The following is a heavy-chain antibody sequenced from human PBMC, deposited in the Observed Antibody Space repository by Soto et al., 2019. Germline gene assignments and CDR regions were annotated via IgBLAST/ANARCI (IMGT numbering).Heavy chain of an antibody. D-gene: IGHD2-2*01. CDR1: GYTFTSYY. V-gene: IGHV1-46*01. CDR2: INPSGGST. CDR3: ARDLPTLKYCSSTSCYYYGMDV. J-gene: IGHJ6*02. Sequence: ASVKVSCKASGYTFTSYYMHWVRQAPGQGLEWMGIINPSGGSTSYAQKFQGRVTMTRDTSTSTVYMELSSLRSEDTAVYYCARDLPTLKYCSSTSCYYYGMDVWGQGTTVTVSS.